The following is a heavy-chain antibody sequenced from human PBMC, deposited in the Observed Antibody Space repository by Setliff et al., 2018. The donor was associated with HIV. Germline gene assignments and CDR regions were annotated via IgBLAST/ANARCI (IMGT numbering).Heavy chain of an antibody. J-gene: IGHJ5*02. CDR1: GFSFRSYA. D-gene: IGHD6-13*01. Sequence: GGSLRLSCAASGFSFRSYAVSWVRQAPGKGLEWVSVISGSGDITYYADSVKGRFTISRDNSKNTLYLQMNSLRAEDTAVYYCAKQTVSSSWSNWFDPWGQGTLVTVSS. V-gene: IGHV3-23*01. CDR3: AKQTVSSSWSNWFDP. CDR2: ISGSGDIT.